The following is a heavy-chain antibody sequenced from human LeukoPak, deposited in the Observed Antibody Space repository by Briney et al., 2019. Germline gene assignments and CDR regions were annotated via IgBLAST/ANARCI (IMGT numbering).Heavy chain of an antibody. V-gene: IGHV3-74*01. CDR3: AKADSITGDAFDI. D-gene: IGHD1-20*01. J-gene: IGHJ3*02. CDR2: INSDGSST. Sequence: GGSLRLSCAASGFTFSSYWMHWVRQAPGKGLVWVSRINSDGSSTSYADSVKGRFTISRDNAKNSLYLQMNSLRAEDMALYYCAKADSITGDAFDIWGQGTMVTVSS. CDR1: GFTFSSYW.